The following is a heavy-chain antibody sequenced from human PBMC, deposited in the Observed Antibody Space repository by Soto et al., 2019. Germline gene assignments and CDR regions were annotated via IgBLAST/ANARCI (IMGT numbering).Heavy chain of an antibody. Sequence: VRQHPGKGLEWIGYIYYSGSTYYNPSLKSRVTISVDTSKNQFSLKLSSVTAADTAVYYCARAAATMVRGNWFDPWGQGTLVTVSS. V-gene: IGHV4-31*02. CDR3: ARAAATMVRGNWFDP. CDR2: IYYSGST. D-gene: IGHD3-10*01. J-gene: IGHJ5*02.